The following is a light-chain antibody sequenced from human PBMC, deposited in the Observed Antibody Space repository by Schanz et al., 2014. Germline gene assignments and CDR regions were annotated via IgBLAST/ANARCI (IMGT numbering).Light chain of an antibody. Sequence: DIQLTQSPSTLSASVGDRVTITCRASQSISYWLAWYQQKPGKAPKVLISDASSLESGVPSRFSGSGSGTEFTLTISSLQPDDFATYYCQQYNSYWAFGQGTKVEIK. CDR2: DAS. CDR1: QSISYW. CDR3: QQYNSYWA. V-gene: IGKV1-5*01. J-gene: IGKJ1*01.